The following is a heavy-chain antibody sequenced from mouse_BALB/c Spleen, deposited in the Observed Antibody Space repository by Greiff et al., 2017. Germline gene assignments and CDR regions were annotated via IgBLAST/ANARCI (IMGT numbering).Heavy chain of an antibody. Sequence: QVQLKESGAELAKPGASVKMSCKASGYTFTSYWMHWVKQRPGQGLEWIGYINPSTGYTEYNQKFKDKATLTADKSSSTAYMQLSSLTSEDSAVYYCARSPYGNYVGWFAYWGQGTLVTVSA. V-gene: IGHV1-7*01. CDR3: ARSPYGNYVGWFAY. D-gene: IGHD2-1*01. CDR2: INPSTGYT. CDR1: GYTFTSYW. J-gene: IGHJ3*01.